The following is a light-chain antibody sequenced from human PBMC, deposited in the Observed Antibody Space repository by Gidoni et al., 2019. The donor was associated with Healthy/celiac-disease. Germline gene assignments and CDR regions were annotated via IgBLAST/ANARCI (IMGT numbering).Light chain of an antibody. CDR2: DAS. V-gene: IGKV3-11*01. CDR1: QSVSSY. J-gene: IGKJ4*01. CDR3: QQRSNWA. Sequence: EIVLTQSPATLSLSPGERATLSCRASQSVSSYLAWYQQKPGQAPRLLIYDASNRATGIPARFSGSGSGTDFTLTISSLEPEDFAVYYCQQRSNWAFXGXTKVEIK.